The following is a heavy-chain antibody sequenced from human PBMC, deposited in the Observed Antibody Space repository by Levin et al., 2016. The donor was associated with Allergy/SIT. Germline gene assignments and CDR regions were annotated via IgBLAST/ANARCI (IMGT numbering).Heavy chain of an antibody. CDR3: ARDYDFAFDY. J-gene: IGHJ4*02. D-gene: IGHD3-3*01. V-gene: IGHV3-48*02. Sequence: WIRQPPGKGLEHISYITKASATYYADSVRGRFTISRDNAKSSLYLQLDSLRDEDTAVYYCARDYDFAFDYWGRGTLVTVSS. CDR2: ITKASAT.